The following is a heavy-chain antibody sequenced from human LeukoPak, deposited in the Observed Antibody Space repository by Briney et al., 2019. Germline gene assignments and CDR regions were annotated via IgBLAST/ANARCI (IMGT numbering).Heavy chain of an antibody. CDR2: INSDGSST. CDR3: AKVTRQYYDSSGYGNFDY. V-gene: IGHV3-74*01. Sequence: GGSLRLSCAASGFTFSSYWMHWVRQAPGKGLVWVSRINSDGSSTSYADSVKGRFTISRDNAKNTLYLQMNSLRAEDTAVYYCAKVTRQYYDSSGYGNFDYWGQGTLVTVSS. CDR1: GFTFSSYW. D-gene: IGHD3-22*01. J-gene: IGHJ4*02.